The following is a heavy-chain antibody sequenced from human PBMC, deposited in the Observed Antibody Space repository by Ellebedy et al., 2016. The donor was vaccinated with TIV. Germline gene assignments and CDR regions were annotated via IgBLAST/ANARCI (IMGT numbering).Heavy chain of an antibody. V-gene: IGHV3-66*01. J-gene: IGHJ3*01. Sequence: GESLKISCVVSGFPINSHYMSWVRQAPGRGLEWVSVISVGGSAYYADSVEGRFTTSRDNSRNTLFLQMNGFRAEDTAVYYCAGETFNDVDLDLWGLFDVWGQGTTVTVSS. D-gene: IGHD3-10*01. CDR2: ISVGGSA. CDR1: GFPINSHY. CDR3: AGETFNDVDLDLWGLFDV.